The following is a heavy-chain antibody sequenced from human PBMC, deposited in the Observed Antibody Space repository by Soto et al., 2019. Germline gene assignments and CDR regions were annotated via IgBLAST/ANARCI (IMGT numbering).Heavy chain of an antibody. Sequence: QVQLQESGPGLVKPSQTLSLTCTVSGGSISSGGYYWSWIRQHPGKGLEWIGYIYYSGSTYYNPSLKSRVTISVETSKNQFSLKLSSVTAADTAVYYCASARDGEDTAMADHWFDPWGQGTLVTVSS. V-gene: IGHV4-31*03. CDR2: IYYSGST. CDR3: ASARDGEDTAMADHWFDP. CDR1: GGSISSGGYY. D-gene: IGHD5-18*01. J-gene: IGHJ5*02.